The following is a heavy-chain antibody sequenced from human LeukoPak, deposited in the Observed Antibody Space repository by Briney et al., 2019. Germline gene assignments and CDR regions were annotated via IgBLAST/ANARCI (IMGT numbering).Heavy chain of an antibody. CDR3: ATNSGSYGSGMYYFDY. CDR2: XWNDGSNX. Sequence: GGXLRLSCAASGFTFSSXGXXWVRQAPXXXXXXXXXXWNDGSNXYYADSVXXXXTXXRDNSKNTLYLQXNSLRAEYTAVYYCATNSGSYGSGMYYFDYWGQGTLVTVSS. V-gene: IGHV3-30*02. J-gene: IGHJ4*02. D-gene: IGHD1-26*01. CDR1: GFTFSSXG.